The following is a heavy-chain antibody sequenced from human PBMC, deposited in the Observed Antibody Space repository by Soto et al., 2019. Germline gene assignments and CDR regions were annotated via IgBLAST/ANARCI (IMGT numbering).Heavy chain of an antibody. CDR2: AYYRSQWYY. V-gene: IGHV6-1*01. J-gene: IGHJ6*02. CDR1: GHSVSSNSAA. D-gene: IGHD2-2*02. CDR3: TKQKGDRSTYNGMDV. Sequence: QVQLQQSGPGLVKPSQTLSLTCAISGHSVSSNSAAWNWIRQSPSRGLEWLGRAYYRSQWYYDSAVSVESRKSVTRATSNNQYSLQLNTETPEDRPVDYYTKQKGDRSTYNGMDVWGQGTTVTESS.